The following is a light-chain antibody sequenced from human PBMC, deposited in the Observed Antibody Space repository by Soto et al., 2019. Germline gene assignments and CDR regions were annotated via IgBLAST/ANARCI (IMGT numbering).Light chain of an antibody. Sequence: QSALTQPASVSGSPGQSITISCTGTSSDVGGYNYVSWYQQHPAKAPKLMIYDVSNRTSGVSNRFSGSKSGNTASLTISGIQAEDEADYYGSSYTSSSTLDVVFGGGTKLTVL. CDR2: DVS. J-gene: IGLJ2*01. CDR3: SSYTSSSTLDVV. CDR1: SSDVGGYNY. V-gene: IGLV2-14*01.